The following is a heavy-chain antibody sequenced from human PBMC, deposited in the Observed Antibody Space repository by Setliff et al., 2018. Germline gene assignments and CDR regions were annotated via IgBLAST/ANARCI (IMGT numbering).Heavy chain of an antibody. Sequence: SETLSLTCTVSGDSMSSYYWSWIRQSPGKGLEWIGYVHYSGDSNYNPSLKSRVTMSVDTSKDQFSLNLRSVTAADTAVYFCARQPSSGAYYNPRPYYFDYWGQGTLVTVSS. V-gene: IGHV4-59*01. D-gene: IGHD3-10*01. J-gene: IGHJ4*02. CDR2: VHYSGDS. CDR1: GDSMSSYY. CDR3: ARQPSSGAYYNPRPYYFDY.